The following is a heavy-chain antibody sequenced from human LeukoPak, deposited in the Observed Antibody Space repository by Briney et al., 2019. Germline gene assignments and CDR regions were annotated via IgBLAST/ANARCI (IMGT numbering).Heavy chain of an antibody. CDR2: IDAGGGDT. CDR1: GFTFTSYA. CDR3: GRPTKYWLVRGDGVDV. J-gene: IGHJ6*02. V-gene: IGHV3-23*01. Sequence: GGSLRLSCAASGFTFTSYAMTWVRQAPGKGLEWVSSIDAGGGDTYHSDSVKGRFTISRDNSMNALYLRMNSLRADDTAVYYCGRPTKYWLVRGDGVDVWGPGTTVTVSS. D-gene: IGHD6-19*01.